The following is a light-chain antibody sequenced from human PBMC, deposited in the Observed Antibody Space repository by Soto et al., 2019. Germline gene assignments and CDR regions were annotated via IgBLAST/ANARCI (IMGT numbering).Light chain of an antibody. CDR1: QSISSW. CDR3: QQYNSYPWT. Sequence: QMTQSPSTLSASVGDRVIITCRASQSISSWLAWYQQKPGKAPKLLIYKASSLESGVPSRFSGSGSGTEFTLTISSLQPDDFATYYCQQYNSYPWTFGQGTKVDIK. CDR2: KAS. J-gene: IGKJ1*01. V-gene: IGKV1-5*03.